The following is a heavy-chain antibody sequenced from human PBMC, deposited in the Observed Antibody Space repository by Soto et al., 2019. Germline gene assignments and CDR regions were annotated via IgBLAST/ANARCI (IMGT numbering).Heavy chain of an antibody. V-gene: IGHV3-15*07. Sequence: GGSLRLSCAASGFTFSNAWMNWVRQAPGKGLEWVGRIKSKTDGGTTDYAAPVKGRFTISRDDSKNTLYLQMNSLKTEDTAVYYCTTVVLVGATTYYFDYWGQGTLVTVLL. J-gene: IGHJ4*02. D-gene: IGHD1-26*01. CDR1: GFTFSNAW. CDR3: TTVVLVGATTYYFDY. CDR2: IKSKTDGGTT.